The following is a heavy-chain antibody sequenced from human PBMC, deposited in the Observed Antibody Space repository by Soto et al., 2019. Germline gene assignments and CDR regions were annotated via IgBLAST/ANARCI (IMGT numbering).Heavy chain of an antibody. CDR2: INAGNGNT. Sequence: ASVKVSCKASGYTFTSYAMHWVRQAPGQRLEWMGWINAGNGNTKHSQKFQGRVTITRDTSASTAYMELSSLRSEDTAVYYCERRVEYVFWSGYPRQYYFDYWGQGTLVTVSS. CDR3: ERRVEYVFWSGYPRQYYFDY. D-gene: IGHD3-3*01. J-gene: IGHJ4*02. V-gene: IGHV1-3*01. CDR1: GYTFTSYA.